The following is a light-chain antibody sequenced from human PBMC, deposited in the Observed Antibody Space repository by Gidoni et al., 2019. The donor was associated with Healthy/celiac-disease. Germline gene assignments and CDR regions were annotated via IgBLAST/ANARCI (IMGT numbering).Light chain of an antibody. J-gene: IGKJ1*01. V-gene: IGKV3-20*01. CDR2: GAS. Sequence: EIVLTQSPGTLSLSPVERATLSFRASQSVSSSYLAWYQQKPGQAPRLIIYGASSRATGIPDRFSGSGSGTDFTLTISRLEPEDFAVYYCQQYGSSPPWTFGQGTKVEIK. CDR1: QSVSSSY. CDR3: QQYGSSPPWT.